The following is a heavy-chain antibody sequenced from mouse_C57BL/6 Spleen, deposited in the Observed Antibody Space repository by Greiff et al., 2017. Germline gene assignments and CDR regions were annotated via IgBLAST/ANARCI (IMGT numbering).Heavy chain of an antibody. D-gene: IGHD2-5*01. CDR2: IYPGDGDT. CDR1: GYAFSSSW. CDR3: ATYYSNLRGFDY. Sequence: QVQLQQSGPELVKPGASVKISCKASGYAFSSSWMNWVKQRPGKGLEWIGRIYPGDGDTNYNGKFKGKATLTADKSSSTAYMQLSSLTSEDSAVYFCATYYSNLRGFDYWGQGTTLTVSS. V-gene: IGHV1-82*01. J-gene: IGHJ2*01.